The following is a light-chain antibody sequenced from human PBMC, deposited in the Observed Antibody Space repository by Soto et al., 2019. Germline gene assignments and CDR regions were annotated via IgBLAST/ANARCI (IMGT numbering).Light chain of an antibody. Sequence: QSVLTQPPSASGTLGQRVTISCSGSTSNIGSNTVNWYQQLPGTAPKLVIYSNNQRPSGVPDRFSGSRSDTSASLAISGLQSEDEADYYCAAWDVSLNAYVFGTGTKVTVL. CDR2: SNN. CDR3: AAWDVSLNAYV. CDR1: TSNIGSNT. J-gene: IGLJ1*01. V-gene: IGLV1-44*01.